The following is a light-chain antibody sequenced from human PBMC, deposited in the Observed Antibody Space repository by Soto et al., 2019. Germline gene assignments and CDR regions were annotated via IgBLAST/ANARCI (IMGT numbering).Light chain of an antibody. CDR1: QSLVYSDGNTY. CDR3: MQGTRWPWT. CDR2: KVS. Sequence: DVVMTQSPLSLPVTLGQPASISCRSSQSLVYSDGNTYLNWFQQRPGQSPRRLIYKVSNRDSGVPDRFSGSGSGTDFTLKISRVEAEGVGVYYCMQGTRWPWTFGQGTKVEIK. V-gene: IGKV2-30*01. J-gene: IGKJ1*01.